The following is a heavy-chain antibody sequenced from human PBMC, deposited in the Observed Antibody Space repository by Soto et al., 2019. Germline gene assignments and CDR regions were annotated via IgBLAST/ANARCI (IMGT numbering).Heavy chain of an antibody. CDR1: GFTFSTYN. Sequence: GGSLRLSCAASGFTFSTYNMNWSRQAPGKGLEWVSSISSSSSSTYIYDADSVKGRFTIARDNAKLSLYLKMNSPGPAATYVYACARQRSSNKYYTMDCWGQGTTVTVYS. V-gene: IGHV3-21*01. CDR2: ISSSSSSTYI. J-gene: IGHJ6*02. CDR3: ARQRSSNKYYTMDC. D-gene: IGHD3-3*01.